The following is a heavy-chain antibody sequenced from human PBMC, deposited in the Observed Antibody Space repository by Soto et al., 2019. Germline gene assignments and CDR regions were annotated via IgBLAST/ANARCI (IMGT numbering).Heavy chain of an antibody. Sequence: EIQLAESGGGLVQPGRSLRLSCEGSGFKFDDFAMHWVRQTPGKGLEWVSGISWNGGTVAYADSVKGRSTISRDNAKNSLHLQMNSLRAEDTALYYCAKDRRPIAVAGAIDNWGQGTMVTVSS. V-gene: IGHV3-9*01. CDR3: AKDRRPIAVAGAIDN. CDR2: ISWNGGTV. CDR1: GFKFDDFA. J-gene: IGHJ3*02. D-gene: IGHD6-19*01.